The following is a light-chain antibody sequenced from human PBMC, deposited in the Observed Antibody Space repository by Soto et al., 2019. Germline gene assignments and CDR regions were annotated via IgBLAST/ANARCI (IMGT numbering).Light chain of an antibody. Sequence: QSALTQPRSVSGSPGQSVTISCTGTSSDVGAWNYVSWYQQYPGQAPKLIIYDVNERPSGVPDRFSGSKSGNTASLTVSGIQVEDDADYYCCSYAGRYSWVFGGGTKLTVL. V-gene: IGLV2-11*01. J-gene: IGLJ3*02. CDR1: SSDVGAWNY. CDR3: CSYAGRYSWV. CDR2: DVN.